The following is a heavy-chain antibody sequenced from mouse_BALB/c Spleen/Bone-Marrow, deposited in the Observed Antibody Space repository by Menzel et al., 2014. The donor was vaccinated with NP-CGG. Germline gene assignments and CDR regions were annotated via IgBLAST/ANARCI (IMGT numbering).Heavy chain of an antibody. CDR2: ISTYSGNT. J-gene: IGHJ3*01. D-gene: IGHD2-1*01. CDR1: GYTFTDYA. Sequence: QVQLQQSGPELVRPGVSVKISCVGSGYTFTDYAMHWVKQSHAKSLEWIGVISTYSGNTNYNQKFKGKATMTVDKSSSTAYMELARLTSEDSAIYYCASPIYYGNYEGFAYWGQGTLVTVSA. CDR3: ASPIYYGNYEGFAY. V-gene: IGHV1-67*01.